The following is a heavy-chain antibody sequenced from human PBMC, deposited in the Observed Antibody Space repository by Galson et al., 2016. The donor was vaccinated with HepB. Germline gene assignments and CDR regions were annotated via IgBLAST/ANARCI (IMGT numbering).Heavy chain of an antibody. CDR1: GYTFTTYA. V-gene: IGHV1-3*01. Sequence: SVKVSCKASGYTFTTYAIHWVRQAPGQRLEWMGRVNAVNGNTKYSQKFQGRVTITRDASASTAYMELGSLISEDTAVYYCARDAGFYGMDVWGQGTTVTVSS. D-gene: IGHD2-15*01. J-gene: IGHJ6*02. CDR2: VNAVNGNT. CDR3: ARDAGFYGMDV.